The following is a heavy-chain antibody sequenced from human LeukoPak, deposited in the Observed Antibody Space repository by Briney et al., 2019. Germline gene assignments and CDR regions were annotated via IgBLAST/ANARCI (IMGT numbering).Heavy chain of an antibody. CDR1: GGSISSGGYY. V-gene: IGHV4-31*03. J-gene: IGHJ4*02. CDR3: GKVGRSGSTDNLDY. D-gene: IGHD2-2*01. CDR2: IYYSGST. Sequence: SQTLSFTCTVSGGSISSGGYYWSWLRQHPGKGLEWIGYIYYSGSTYYNPSLKSRVTISVDTSKNQFSLKLSSVTAADTAVYSSGKVGRSGSTDNLDYWGQGTLVTVSS.